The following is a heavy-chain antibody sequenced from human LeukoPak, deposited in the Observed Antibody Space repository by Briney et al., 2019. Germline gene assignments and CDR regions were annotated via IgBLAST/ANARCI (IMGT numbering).Heavy chain of an antibody. J-gene: IGHJ4*02. CDR3: ARGPSPDYARN. CDR1: GGSISSGGYY. D-gene: IGHD4-17*01. V-gene: IGHV4-31*03. Sequence: PSQTLSLTCTVSGGSISSGGYYWSWIRQHPGTGLEWIGYIYYSGSTYYNPSLKSRVTISVDTSKNQFSLKLSSVTAADTAVYYCARGPSPDYARNWGQGTLVTVSS. CDR2: IYYSGST.